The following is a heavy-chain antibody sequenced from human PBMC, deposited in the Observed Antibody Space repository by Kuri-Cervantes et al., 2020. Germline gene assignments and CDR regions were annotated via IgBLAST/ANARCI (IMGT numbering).Heavy chain of an antibody. CDR3: ARAQVDIVATMEYYFDY. J-gene: IGHJ4*02. CDR1: GFTVSSNY. Sequence: GESLKISCAASGFTVSSNYMSWVRQAPGKGLEWVSVIYSGGSTYYADSVKGRFTISRDNSKNTLYLQMNSLRAEDTAVYYCARAQVDIVATMEYYFDYWGQGTLVTVSS. CDR2: IYSGGST. D-gene: IGHD5-12*01. V-gene: IGHV3-53*05.